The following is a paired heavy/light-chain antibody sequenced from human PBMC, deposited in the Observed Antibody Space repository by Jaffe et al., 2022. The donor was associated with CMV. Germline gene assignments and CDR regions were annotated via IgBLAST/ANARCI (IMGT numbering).Light chain of an antibody. CDR2: WAS. V-gene: IGKV4-1*01. CDR1: QNVLDSSNNRNY. Sequence: DIVMRQSPDSLAVSLGERATINCKSSQNVLDSSNNRNYLAWYQQKPGQPPKLLIYWASARESGVPDRFSGSGSGKDFTLTISGLQAEDMAVYYCQQYYESPLTFGQGTRLEIE. CDR3: QQYYESPLT. J-gene: IGKJ5*01.
Heavy chain of an antibody. Sequence: QVQLQESGPGLVTPSQTLSLTCTVSGASISYGYYFWSWVRQHPGKGLEWIGYIHSNERTGYNPSLESRVTISMDRSKNQFSLKVNSMTAADTAVYYCARGPRSEAWFGQLMLLGPKYNHPLDVWGQGTTVTVSS. CDR3: ARGPRSEAWFGQLMLLGPKYNHPLDV. D-gene: IGHD3-10*01. V-gene: IGHV4-30-4*01. J-gene: IGHJ6*02. CDR2: IHSNERT. CDR1: GASISYGYYF.